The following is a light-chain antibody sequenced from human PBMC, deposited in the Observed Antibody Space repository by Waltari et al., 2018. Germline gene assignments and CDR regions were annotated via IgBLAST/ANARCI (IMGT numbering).Light chain of an antibody. J-gene: IGLJ2*01. CDR3: AAWDDRLSGQL. CDR1: NSTIGSNY. V-gene: IGLV1-47*01. CDR2: RDN. Sequence: QSVVTQPPSASGTPGQRVTISCSGSNSTIGSNYVYWYQQLPGKAPNLLIYRDNQRPSGVPDRFSASKSGTTASLAISGLRSEDEAGYYCAAWDDRLSGQLFGGGTNLAVL.